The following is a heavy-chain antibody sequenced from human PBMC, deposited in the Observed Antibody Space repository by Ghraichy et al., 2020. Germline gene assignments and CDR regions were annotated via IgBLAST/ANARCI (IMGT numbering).Heavy chain of an antibody. D-gene: IGHD4-17*01. CDR1: GFTFSSYG. CDR2: IWYDGSNK. CDR3: AREDDDYGDYSNLYYYYYGMDV. Sequence: GGSLRLSCAASGFTFSSYGMHWVRQAPGKGLEWVAVIWYDGSNKYYADSVKGRFTISRDNSKNTLYLQMNSLRAEDTAVYYCAREDDDYGDYSNLYYYYYGMDVWGQGTTVTVSS. V-gene: IGHV3-33*01. J-gene: IGHJ6*02.